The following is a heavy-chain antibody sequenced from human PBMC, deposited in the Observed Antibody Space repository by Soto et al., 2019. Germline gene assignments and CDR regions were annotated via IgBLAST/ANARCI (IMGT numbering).Heavy chain of an antibody. Sequence: VQLVESGGGLVQPGGSLRLSCAASGFTFSTYDMHWVRQAAGKSLEWVSLIGTGGDTHYPGSVRGRFTTSRENAKNSLYLQMNNLRAEDAAISYCSRDASGWGLDLWGQGTLVTVSS. CDR1: GFTFSTYD. CDR2: IGTGGDT. D-gene: IGHD6-19*01. J-gene: IGHJ5*02. V-gene: IGHV3-13*01. CDR3: SRDASGWGLDL.